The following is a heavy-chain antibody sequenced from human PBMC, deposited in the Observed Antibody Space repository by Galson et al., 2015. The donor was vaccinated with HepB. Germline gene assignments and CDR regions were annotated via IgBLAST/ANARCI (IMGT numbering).Heavy chain of an antibody. D-gene: IGHD3-16*02. CDR1: GFTFSSYG. Sequence: SLRLSCAASGFTFSSYGMHWVRQAPGKGLEWVAVIWYDGSNKYYADSVKGRFTISRDNSKNTLYLQMNSLRAEDTAVYYCARDKLRYTEATGGMDVWGQGTTVTVSS. J-gene: IGHJ6*02. CDR3: ARDKLRYTEATGGMDV. CDR2: IWYDGSNK. V-gene: IGHV3-33*01.